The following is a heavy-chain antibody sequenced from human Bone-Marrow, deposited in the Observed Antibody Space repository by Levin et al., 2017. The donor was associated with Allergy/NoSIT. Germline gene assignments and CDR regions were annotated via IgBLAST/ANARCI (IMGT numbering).Heavy chain of an antibody. D-gene: IGHD6-25*01. CDR1: GFTFSSSF. Sequence: LSLTCAASGFTFSSSFMNWVRQAPGKGLEWVSYISRSSSNIYYADSVKGRFTISRDNAKNSLYLQMNSLRAEDTAVYYCARDASGWFDPWGRGTLVTVSS. J-gene: IGHJ5*02. CDR3: ARDASGWFDP. CDR2: ISRSSSNI. V-gene: IGHV3-21*01.